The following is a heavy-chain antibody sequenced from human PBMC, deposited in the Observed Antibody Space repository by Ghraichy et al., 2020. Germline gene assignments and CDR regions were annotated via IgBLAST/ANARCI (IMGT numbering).Heavy chain of an antibody. CDR3: AKGTIFGVGLRLGFDY. CDR2: ISWNSGSI. CDR1: GFTFDDYA. J-gene: IGHJ4*02. Sequence: SLNISCAASGFTFDDYAMHWVRQAPGKGLEWVSGISWNSGSIGYADSVKGRFTISRDNAKNSLYLQMNSLRAEDTALYYCAKGTIFGVGLRLGFDYWGQGTLVTVSS. D-gene: IGHD3-3*01. V-gene: IGHV3-9*01.